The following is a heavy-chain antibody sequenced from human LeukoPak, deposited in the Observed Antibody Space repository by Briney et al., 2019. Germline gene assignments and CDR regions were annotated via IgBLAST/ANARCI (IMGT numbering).Heavy chain of an antibody. Sequence: GGSLRLSCAASGFTFTSYNINWVRQAPGMGLEWVSYISSSRNTIYYADSVKGRFTISRDNAKNSLYLQMNSLRAEDTAVYYCARVVAGKENWFDPWGQGTLVTVSS. V-gene: IGHV3-48*04. CDR1: GFTFTSYN. CDR2: ISSSRNTI. D-gene: IGHD6-19*01. J-gene: IGHJ5*02. CDR3: ARVVAGKENWFDP.